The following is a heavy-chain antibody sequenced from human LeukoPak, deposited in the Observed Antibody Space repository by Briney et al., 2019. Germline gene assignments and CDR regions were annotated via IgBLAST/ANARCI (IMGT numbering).Heavy chain of an antibody. J-gene: IGHJ4*02. Sequence: GASVKVSCKASGYTFTGYYMHWVRQAPGQGLEWMGWINPNSGGTNYAQKFQGRVTMTRDTSISTAYMELSRLRSDDTAVYYCARDHSSGWYEGGYYFDYWGQGTLVTVSS. CDR3: ARDHSSGWYEGGYYFDY. D-gene: IGHD6-19*01. CDR1: GYTFTGYY. CDR2: INPNSGGT. V-gene: IGHV1-2*02.